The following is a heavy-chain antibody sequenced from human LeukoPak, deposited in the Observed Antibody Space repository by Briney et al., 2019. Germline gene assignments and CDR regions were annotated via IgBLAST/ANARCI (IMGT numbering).Heavy chain of an antibody. V-gene: IGHV4-39*07. D-gene: IGHD5-18*01. CDR2: IYYSGST. J-gene: IGHJ5*02. CDR1: GGSISSSSYY. Sequence: SETLSLTCTVSGGSISSSSYYWGWIRQPPGKGLEWIGSIYYSGSTYYNPSLKSRVTISVDTSKNQFSLKLSSVTAADTAVYYCARGRLGQLWLRTHNWFDPWGQGTLVTVSS. CDR3: ARGRLGQLWLRTHNWFDP.